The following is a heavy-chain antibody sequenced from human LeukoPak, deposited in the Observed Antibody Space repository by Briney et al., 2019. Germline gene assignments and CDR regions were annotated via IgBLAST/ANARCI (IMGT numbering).Heavy chain of an antibody. CDR3: AKDIATGNRLYYFDY. CDR2: ISWNSGSI. V-gene: IGHV3-9*01. CDR1: GFTLDDYA. J-gene: IGHJ4*02. D-gene: IGHD1-14*01. Sequence: SLRLSCAASGFTLDDYAMHWVRQAPGKGLEWVSGISWNSGSIGYADSVKGRFTISRDNAKNSLYLQMNSLRAEDTALYYCAKDIATGNRLYYFDYWGQGTLVTVSS.